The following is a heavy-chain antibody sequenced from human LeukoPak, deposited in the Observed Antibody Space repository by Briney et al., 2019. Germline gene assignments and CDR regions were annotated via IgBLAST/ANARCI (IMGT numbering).Heavy chain of an antibody. V-gene: IGHV4-39*01. Sequence: SETLSLTCTFTGGSISSSNFYWGWIRQPPGKGLEWIGTISYSGSTYYNPSLKSRVTISVDTSKNQFSLKLSSVTAADTAVYYCIRALGSYSDYWGQGTLVTVSS. CDR3: IRALGSYSDY. D-gene: IGHD1-26*01. CDR2: ISYSGST. J-gene: IGHJ4*02. CDR1: GGSISSSNFY.